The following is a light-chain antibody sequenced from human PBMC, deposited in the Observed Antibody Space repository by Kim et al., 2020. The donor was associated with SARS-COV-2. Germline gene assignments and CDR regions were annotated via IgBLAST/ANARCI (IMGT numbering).Light chain of an antibody. CDR3: QQRGN. J-gene: IGKJ5*01. Sequence: PATLSLPPGQRATLSCRASQSVATYLAWYQQRPGQAPRLLIYDASKRATGIPARFRGSGSGTDFTLTIGTLEPEDSAVYYCQQRGNFGQGTRLEI. CDR1: QSVATY. V-gene: IGKV3-11*01. CDR2: DAS.